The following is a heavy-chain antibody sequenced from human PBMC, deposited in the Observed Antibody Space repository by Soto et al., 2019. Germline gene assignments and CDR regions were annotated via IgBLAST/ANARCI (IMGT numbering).Heavy chain of an antibody. CDR2: IYYSGST. V-gene: IGHV4-39*01. J-gene: IGHJ4*02. CDR1: VGSISSSSYY. D-gene: IGHD3-3*01. Sequence: SETLSLTCTVSVGSISSSSYYWGWIRQPPGKGLEWIGSIYYSGSTYYNPSLKSRVTISVDTSKNQFSLKLSSVTAADTAVYYCARFESGPFGYWGQGTLVTVSS. CDR3: ARFESGPFGY.